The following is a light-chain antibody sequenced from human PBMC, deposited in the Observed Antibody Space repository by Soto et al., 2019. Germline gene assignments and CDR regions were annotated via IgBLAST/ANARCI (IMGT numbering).Light chain of an antibody. Sequence: EIVLTQSPATLSLASGQRVTLSCRASQIVSTYLAWYQQRPGQAPRLLIYDASYTATDIPPRFSGSGSGTDFTLTISRLEPEDFAVYYCQQRRSWPPTITFGKGTRLEIK. CDR1: QIVSTY. V-gene: IGKV3-11*01. CDR2: DAS. CDR3: QQRRSWPPTIT. J-gene: IGKJ5*01.